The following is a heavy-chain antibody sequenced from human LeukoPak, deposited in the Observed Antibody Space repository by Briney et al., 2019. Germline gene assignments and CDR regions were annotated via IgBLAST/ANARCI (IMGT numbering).Heavy chain of an antibody. Sequence: ASVKVSCKASGYTFTGHYMHWVRQAPGQGLEWMGWISPKSGGTNYAQKFQGRVTMTRDTSISTAYMELNSLRSDDTAVYYCARESPSSSWYGWGQGTLVTVSS. J-gene: IGHJ4*02. CDR2: ISPKSGGT. CDR3: ARESPSSSWYG. D-gene: IGHD6-13*01. V-gene: IGHV1-2*02. CDR1: GYTFTGHY.